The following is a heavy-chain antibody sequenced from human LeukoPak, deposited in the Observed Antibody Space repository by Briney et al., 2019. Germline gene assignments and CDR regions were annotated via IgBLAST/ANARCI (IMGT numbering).Heavy chain of an antibody. D-gene: IGHD2-21*01. CDR1: GGSFSGYY. CDR3: ARGVVIAPQTFDY. Sequence: SETLSLTCAVYGGSFSGYYWSWIRQPPGKGLEWIGEINHSGSTNYNPSLKSRVTISVDTSKNQFSLKLSSVTAADTAVYYCARGVVIAPQTFDYWGQGTLVTVSS. J-gene: IGHJ4*02. V-gene: IGHV4-34*01. CDR2: INHSGST.